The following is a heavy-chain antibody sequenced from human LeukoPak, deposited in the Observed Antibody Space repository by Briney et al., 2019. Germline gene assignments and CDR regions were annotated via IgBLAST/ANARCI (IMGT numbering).Heavy chain of an antibody. CDR3: ARRTWGRYDSSGYYTYYFDY. D-gene: IGHD3-22*01. CDR2: IYYSGST. J-gene: IGHJ4*02. V-gene: IGHV4-59*01. Sequence: SETLSLTCAVYGGSFSGYYWSWIRQPPGKGLEWIGYIYYSGSTNYNPSLKSRVTISVDTSKNQFSLKLSSVTAADTAVYYCARRTWGRYDSSGYYTYYFDYWGQGTLVTVSS. CDR1: GGSFSGYY.